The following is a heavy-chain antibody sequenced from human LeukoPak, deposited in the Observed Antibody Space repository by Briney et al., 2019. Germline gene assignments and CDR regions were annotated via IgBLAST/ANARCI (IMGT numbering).Heavy chain of an antibody. CDR1: GITFSTYA. V-gene: IGHV3-23*01. Sequence: GGSLRLSCAASGITFSTYAMNWVRQAPGKGLEWVSIISGSGGNTFYADAVKGRFTISRDNSINTLYLQMNNLRDEDTAVYYCAKDPPCSGGTCYGYFESWGQGTLVTVSS. J-gene: IGHJ4*02. CDR2: ISGSGGNT. CDR3: AKDPPCSGGTCYGYFES. D-gene: IGHD2-15*01.